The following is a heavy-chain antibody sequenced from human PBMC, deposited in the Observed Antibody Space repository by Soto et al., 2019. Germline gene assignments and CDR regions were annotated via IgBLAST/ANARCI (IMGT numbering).Heavy chain of an antibody. D-gene: IGHD4-17*01. Sequence: QVQLQESGPGLVKPSQTLSLTCTVSGGSISSGGYYWSWIRQHPGKGLEWIGYIYYSGSTYYNPCLKRRVTRSVDTSKNHVSVKLSSVTAADAAVYYCASYGDFSDGYFDLWGRGTLVTVSS. J-gene: IGHJ2*01. CDR1: GGSISSGGYY. CDR2: IYYSGST. CDR3: ASYGDFSDGYFDL. V-gene: IGHV4-31*03.